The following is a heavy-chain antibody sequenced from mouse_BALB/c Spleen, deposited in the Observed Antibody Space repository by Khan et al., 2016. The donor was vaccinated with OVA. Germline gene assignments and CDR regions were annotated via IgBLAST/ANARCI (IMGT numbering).Heavy chain of an antibody. V-gene: IGHV1-4*01. J-gene: IGHJ4*01. CDR1: GYTFTSHR. D-gene: IGHD2-14*01. CDR3: ARRTTGYAMDY. CDR2: INPSSGYS. Sequence: QVQLKQSGAELARPGASVKMSCKASGYTFTSHRMHWVKQSPGQGLEWIGYINPSSGYSNYNQKFNDKATLTADKSSSTAYMQLSSLTSEDSAVYYCARRTTGYAMDYWGQGTSVTVSS.